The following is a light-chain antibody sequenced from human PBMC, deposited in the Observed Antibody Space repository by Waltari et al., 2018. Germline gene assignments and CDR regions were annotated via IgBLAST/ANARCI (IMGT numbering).Light chain of an antibody. J-gene: IGKJ2*03. CDR1: QSIITL. CDR3: QQYSSSSMFS. CDR2: KTF. Sequence: DIQMTQSPSTLSASVGDRVTITCRASQSIITLLAWFQQKPGNPPKLLIYKTFNLERGVPSRFSGSGSGTEFTLTITSLQPDDFATYYCQQYSSSSMFSFGQGTKLEIK. V-gene: IGKV1-5*03.